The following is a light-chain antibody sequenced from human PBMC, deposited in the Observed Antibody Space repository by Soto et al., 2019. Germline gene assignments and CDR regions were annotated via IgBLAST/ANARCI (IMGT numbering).Light chain of an antibody. V-gene: IGKV1-5*01. CDR3: QHYNSYSEA. CDR1: QSISSY. Sequence: DIQMTQSPPSLSASVGDRVAITCRASQSISSYLSWHQQKPGKAPKLLINVASTLQSGVPSRFSGSGSGTELTLTISSLQPDDFATYYCQHYNSYSEAFGQGTKVDI. CDR2: VAS. J-gene: IGKJ1*01.